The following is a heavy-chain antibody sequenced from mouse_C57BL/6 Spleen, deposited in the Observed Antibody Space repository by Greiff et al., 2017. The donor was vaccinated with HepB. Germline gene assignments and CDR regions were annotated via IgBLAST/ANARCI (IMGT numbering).Heavy chain of an antibody. CDR2: IRNKANGYTT. Sequence: EVMLVESGGGLVQPGGSLSLSCAASGFTFTDYYMSWVRQPPGKALEWLGFIRNKANGYTTEYSASVKGRFTISRDNSQSILYLQMNALRAEDSATYYCARGNRVGTYAMDYWGQGTSVTVSS. J-gene: IGHJ4*01. D-gene: IGHD1-1*02. CDR3: ARGNRVGTYAMDY. CDR1: GFTFTDYY. V-gene: IGHV7-3*01.